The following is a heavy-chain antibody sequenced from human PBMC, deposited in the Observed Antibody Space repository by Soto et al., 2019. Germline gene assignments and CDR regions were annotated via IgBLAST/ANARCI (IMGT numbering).Heavy chain of an antibody. J-gene: IGHJ4*02. CDR1: GDSITTNRSF. CDR3: ARSIGFTSSWDY. V-gene: IGHV4-39*01. Sequence: ETLSLTCTFSGDSITTNRSFWAWIRQPPGKGLKWIGSIYYSGTTYYNPSLKSRVTISVDRSKNQFSLKLSSVTAADTAVYYCARSIGFTSSWDYWGQGALVT. D-gene: IGHD6-13*01. CDR2: IYYSGTT.